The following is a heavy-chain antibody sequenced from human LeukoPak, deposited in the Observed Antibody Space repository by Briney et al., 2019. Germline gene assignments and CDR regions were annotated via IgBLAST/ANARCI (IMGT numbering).Heavy chain of an antibody. CDR2: TYYRSKWYN. CDR1: GDSVSSNSAA. D-gene: IGHD3-22*01. CDR3: ARGGSDYYDSNPYFQH. Sequence: SQTLSLTCAISGDSVSSNSAAWNWIRQSPSRGLEWLGRTYYRSKWYNDYAVSVKSRITINPDTSKNQFSLQLNSVTPEDTAVYYCARGGSDYYDSNPYFQHWGQGTLVTVSS. J-gene: IGHJ1*01. V-gene: IGHV6-1*01.